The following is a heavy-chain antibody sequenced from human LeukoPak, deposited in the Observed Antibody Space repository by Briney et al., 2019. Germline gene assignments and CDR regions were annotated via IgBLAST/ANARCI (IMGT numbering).Heavy chain of an antibody. J-gene: IGHJ3*02. CDR2: ITHSVST. CDR1: GGSISTNY. D-gene: IGHD3-22*01. V-gene: IGHV4-34*01. Sequence: SETLSLTCTVSGGSISTNYWNWIRQPAGKGLEWIGEITHSVSTNYNPSLKSRVTISVDTSKNQFSLKLTSVTAADTAVYYCARGGTISPGVTIRVVAAEYRHAFDIWGQGTTVTVSS. CDR3: ARGGTISPGVTIRVVAAEYRHAFDI.